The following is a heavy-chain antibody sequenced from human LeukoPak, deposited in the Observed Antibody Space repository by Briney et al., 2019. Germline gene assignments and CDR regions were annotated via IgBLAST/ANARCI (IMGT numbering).Heavy chain of an antibody. V-gene: IGHV4-34*01. J-gene: IGHJ4*02. CDR3: ARDHEHDYVWGLPALYYFDY. D-gene: IGHD3-16*01. Sequence: PSETLSLTCAVYGGSFSGYYWSWIRQPPGKGLEWIGEINHSGSTNYNPSLKSRVTISVDTSKNQFSLKLSSVTAADTAVYYCARDHEHDYVWGLPALYYFDYWGQGTLVTVSS. CDR2: INHSGST. CDR1: GGSFSGYY.